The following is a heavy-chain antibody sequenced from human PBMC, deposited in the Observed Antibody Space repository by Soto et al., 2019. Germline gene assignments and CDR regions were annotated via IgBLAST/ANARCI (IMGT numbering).Heavy chain of an antibody. V-gene: IGHV1-18*01. CDR1: GYTFSNYG. CDR3: ARVVPGAEAWFGP. D-gene: IGHD2-2*01. CDR2: ISLYRDGT. Sequence: QVQLVQSGGEVKRPGASVKVSCKTSGYTFSNYGITWVRQAPGQPLEWLGWISLYRDGTNYAQKFQGRVSMTTDTSTTTAYMELRSLRSDDTAVYYWARVVPGAEAWFGPWGQGTLVTVSS. J-gene: IGHJ5*02.